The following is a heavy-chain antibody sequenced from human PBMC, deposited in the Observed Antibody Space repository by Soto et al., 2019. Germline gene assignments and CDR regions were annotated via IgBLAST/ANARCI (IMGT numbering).Heavy chain of an antibody. Sequence: QVQLVESGGGVVQPGRSLRLSCAASGFAFSNFGMKWGRQAPGKGLEWVASISYDGNIKKFADSVKGRFTISRDISSNTLYLQMSSLRSEDTAVYYCARFWGPVTSAVDDYWGQGTLVTVSS. J-gene: IGHJ4*02. CDR3: ARFWGPVTSAVDDY. CDR2: ISYDGNIK. D-gene: IGHD3-16*01. V-gene: IGHV3-30*03. CDR1: GFAFSNFG.